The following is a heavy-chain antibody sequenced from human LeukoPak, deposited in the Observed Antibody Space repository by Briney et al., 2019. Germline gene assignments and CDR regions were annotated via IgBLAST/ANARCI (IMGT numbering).Heavy chain of an antibody. CDR1: GFTFSSYT. V-gene: IGHV3-23*01. CDR3: TKDGGLWVSAHWGDS. CDR2: ITTSDGNK. Sequence: GGSLRLSCAASGFTFSSYTMSWVRQAPGKGLEWVSTITTSDGNKYYADSVKGRFTVSRDNSENTLFLQMNSLRAEDTAVYYCTKDGGLWVSAHWGDSWGRGTLVTVSS. D-gene: IGHD7-27*01. J-gene: IGHJ4*02.